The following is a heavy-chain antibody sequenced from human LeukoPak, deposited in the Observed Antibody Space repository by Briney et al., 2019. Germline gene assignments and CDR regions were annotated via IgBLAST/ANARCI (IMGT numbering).Heavy chain of an antibody. D-gene: IGHD1-26*01. CDR2: FDPEDGET. CDR3: ATTLVGATCFDY. J-gene: IGHJ4*02. V-gene: IGHV1-24*01. CDR1: GYTLTELS. Sequence: ASVKVSCKVSGYTLTELSMHWVRQAPGKGLEWMGGFDPEDGETIYAQKFQGRVTMTEDTSTDTAYMELSSLRSEDTAVYYCATTLVGATCFDYWGQGTLVTVSS.